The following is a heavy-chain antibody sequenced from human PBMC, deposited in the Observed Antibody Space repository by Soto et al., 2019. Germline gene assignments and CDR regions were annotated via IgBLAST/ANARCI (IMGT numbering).Heavy chain of an antibody. V-gene: IGHV3-30-3*01. Sequence: QVQLVESGGGVVQPGRSLRLSCAASGFTFSNYAVHWVRQAPGKGLEWVAVISYDGGTKNYADSVKGRFTISRDNSRNTLYLQMNGLGLKNRVVISWGRNFHYVRGPYLSVLDYWGQGPRVPVSS. D-gene: IGHD3-10*02. CDR3: GRNFHYVRGPYLSVLDY. CDR2: ISYDGGTK. J-gene: IGHJ4*02. CDR1: GFTFSNYA.